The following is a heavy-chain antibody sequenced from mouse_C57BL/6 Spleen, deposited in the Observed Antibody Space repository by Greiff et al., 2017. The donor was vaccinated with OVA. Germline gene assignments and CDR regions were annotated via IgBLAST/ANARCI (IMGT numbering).Heavy chain of an antibody. Sequence: QVQLQQPGTELVKPGASVKLSCKASGYTFTSYWMHWVKQRPGQGLEWIGNINPSNGGTNYNEKFKSKATLTVDKSSSTAYMQLSSLTSEDSAVYDGAVGRITTVVARDLDYWGQGTTLTVAS. CDR3: AVGRITTVVARDLDY. V-gene: IGHV1-53*01. CDR1: GYTFTSYW. CDR2: INPSNGGT. D-gene: IGHD1-1*01. J-gene: IGHJ2*01.